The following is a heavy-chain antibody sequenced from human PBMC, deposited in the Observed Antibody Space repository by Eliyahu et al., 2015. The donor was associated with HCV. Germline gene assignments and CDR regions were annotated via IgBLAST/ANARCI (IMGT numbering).Heavy chain of an antibody. CDR3: TRQPPNTASFDY. CDR1: GGSISNYY. J-gene: IGHJ4*02. V-gene: IGHV4-59*08. Sequence: QLQESGPGLLKPSETLSLTCTVSGGSISNYYWSWIRQPPGKGLEWIGYIYYTGSTKYNPSLQSRVTISVDTSNNQFSLKLTSVTAADTAVYYCTRQPPNTASFDYWAQGTLVTVSS. D-gene: IGHD5-18*01. CDR2: IYYTGST.